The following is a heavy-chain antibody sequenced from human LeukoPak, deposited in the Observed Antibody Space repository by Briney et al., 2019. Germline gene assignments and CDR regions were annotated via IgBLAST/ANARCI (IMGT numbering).Heavy chain of an antibody. D-gene: IGHD3-9*01. CDR2: LSKSGNT. Sequence: SETLSLTCTVSGGSISSYYWSWIRLPPGKGLEWIGYLSKSGNTNYSPSLKSRVTIFGDTSKNQFFLKLSSVTAADTAMYYCARRNILTEGEAFGIWGQGTMVTVSS. CDR3: ARRNILTEGEAFGI. CDR1: GGSISSYY. J-gene: IGHJ3*02. V-gene: IGHV4-59*01.